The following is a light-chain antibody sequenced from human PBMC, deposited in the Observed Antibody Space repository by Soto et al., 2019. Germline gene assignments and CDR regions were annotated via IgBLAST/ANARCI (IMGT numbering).Light chain of an antibody. CDR2: GAS. CDR1: QSVSYY. V-gene: IGKV3-20*01. J-gene: IGKJ1*01. Sequence: ENVLTKYKGPLSLSPGERSTLSCMASQSVSYYLAWYQQKPGQAPRLLIYGASSRATGIPDRFTGSGSGTDFTLTISRLEPEDFTVFYCHQYGSSPQTFAQGTKVDIK. CDR3: HQYGSSPQT.